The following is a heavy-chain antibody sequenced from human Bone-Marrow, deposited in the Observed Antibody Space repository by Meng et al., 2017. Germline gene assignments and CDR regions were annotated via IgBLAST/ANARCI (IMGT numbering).Heavy chain of an antibody. V-gene: IGHV3-7*01. CDR2: IIQDGSEK. CDR3: ARENGDSTTVYGMDV. CDR1: RFTFSSYW. J-gene: IGHJ6*02. D-gene: IGHD4-17*01. Sequence: GESLKISCAASRFTFSSYWMGWVRQAPGKGLEWVANIIQDGSEKYYVDSVKGRFTISRDNVKNSLYLQMNSLRAEDTAVYYCARENGDSTTVYGMDVWGQGNTVNGAS.